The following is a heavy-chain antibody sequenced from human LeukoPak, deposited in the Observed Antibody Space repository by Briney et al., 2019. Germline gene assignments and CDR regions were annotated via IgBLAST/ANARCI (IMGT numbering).Heavy chain of an antibody. V-gene: IGHV3-30*04. CDR1: GFTFSTYA. CDR2: ISYDGSNK. J-gene: IGHJ4*02. Sequence: GGSLRLSCAASGFTFSTYAIHWVRQAPGKGLEWVAVISYDGSNKFYADSVKGRFTISRDNAKNSLYLQMNSLRAEDTAVYYCARVLHKRNYDSTTYYGYWGQGTLVTVSS. D-gene: IGHD3-22*01. CDR3: ARVLHKRNYDSTTYYGY.